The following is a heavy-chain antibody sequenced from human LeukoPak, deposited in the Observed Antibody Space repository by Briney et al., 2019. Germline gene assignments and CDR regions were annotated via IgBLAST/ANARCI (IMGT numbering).Heavy chain of an antibody. V-gene: IGHV3-23*01. CDR2: ISGSGGST. CDR3: AKGLLYWFDP. Sequence: GRSLRLSCAASGFTFSSYGMHWVRQAPRKGLEWVSAISGSGGSTYYADSVKGRFTISRDNSKNTLYLQMNSLRAEDTAVYYCAKGLLYWFDPWGQGTLVTVSS. D-gene: IGHD2-15*01. J-gene: IGHJ5*02. CDR1: GFTFSSYG.